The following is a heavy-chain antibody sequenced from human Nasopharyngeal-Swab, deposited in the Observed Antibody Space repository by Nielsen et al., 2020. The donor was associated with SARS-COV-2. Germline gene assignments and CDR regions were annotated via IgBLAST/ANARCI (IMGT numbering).Heavy chain of an antibody. Sequence: ASVKVSCKVSGYTLPELSMHWVRQAPGKGLDWMGGFDPEDGETIYAQKFQGRVTMTEDTSTDTAYMELSSLGSEDTAVYYCARASRAAAGPKYYCYYGMDIWGQGTRVTVSS. CDR3: ARASRAAAGPKYYCYYGMDI. CDR2: FDPEDGET. CDR1: GYTLPELS. V-gene: IGHV1-24*01. J-gene: IGHJ6*02. D-gene: IGHD6-13*01.